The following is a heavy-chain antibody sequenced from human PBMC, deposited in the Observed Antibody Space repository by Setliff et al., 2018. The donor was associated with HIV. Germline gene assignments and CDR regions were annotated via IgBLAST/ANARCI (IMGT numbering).Heavy chain of an antibody. CDR3: ARDGHYNLWSGYGYYYYYMDV. CDR1: GYTLTELS. V-gene: IGHV1-24*01. J-gene: IGHJ6*03. CDR2: FDPQYDKT. Sequence: GASVKVSCKVSGYTLTELSIHWVRQAPGKGLEWMGGFDPQYDKTFYAQKFQGRVTMSEDTSTDTAYMELSSLRSEDTAVYYCARDGHYNLWSGYGYYYYYMDVWGKGTTVTVSS. D-gene: IGHD3-3*01.